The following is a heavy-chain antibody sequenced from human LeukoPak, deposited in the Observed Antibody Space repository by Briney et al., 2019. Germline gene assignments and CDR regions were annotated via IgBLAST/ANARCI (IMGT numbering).Heavy chain of an antibody. D-gene: IGHD1-26*01. CDR1: GFTFSSDW. CDR2: INPDGSEK. Sequence: GGSLRLSCAVSGFTFSSDWMIWVRQAPGKGLEWVANINPDGSEKNYVDSVRGRFTISRDNAKNTLYLQMNSLRAEDTAVYYCARVMGGDAFDIWGQGTMVTVSS. V-gene: IGHV3-7*01. CDR3: ARVMGGDAFDI. J-gene: IGHJ3*02.